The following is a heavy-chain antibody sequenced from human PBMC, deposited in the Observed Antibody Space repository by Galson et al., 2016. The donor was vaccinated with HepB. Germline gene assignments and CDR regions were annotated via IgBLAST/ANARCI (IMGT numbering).Heavy chain of an antibody. J-gene: IGHJ4*02. CDR3: VHIVHSGSYYYFAY. CDR2: IYWDGDE. CDR1: GFSLSTTGVG. D-gene: IGHD1-26*01. V-gene: IGHV2-5*02. Sequence: PALVKPTQTLTLTCIFSGFSLSTTGVGVGWMRQHPGKTLEWLAHIYWDGDERYSPSLKSRLTITKDTSKNRVVLTMTNMDPVDTATYYCVHIVHSGSYYYFAYWGQGTLVTVSS.